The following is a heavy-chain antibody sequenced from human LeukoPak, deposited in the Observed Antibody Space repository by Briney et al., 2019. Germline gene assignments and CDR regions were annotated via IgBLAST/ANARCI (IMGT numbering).Heavy chain of an antibody. Sequence: GGSLRLSCAASGFTFSSYSMNWVRQAPGRGLEWVSSISSSSSYIYYADSVKGRFTISRDNAKNSLYLQMNSLRAEDTAVYYCARMVPAAPIYFDYWGQGTLVTVSS. CDR1: GFTFSSYS. CDR2: ISSSSSYI. V-gene: IGHV3-21*01. J-gene: IGHJ4*02. CDR3: ARMVPAAPIYFDY. D-gene: IGHD2-2*01.